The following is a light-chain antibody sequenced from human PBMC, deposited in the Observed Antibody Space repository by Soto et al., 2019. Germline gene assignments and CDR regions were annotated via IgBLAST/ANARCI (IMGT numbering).Light chain of an antibody. V-gene: IGKV1-17*01. CDR3: QQHPNYPWT. CDR2: VAS. CDR1: QAIRND. J-gene: IGKJ1*01. Sequence: DIQMTQSPSSLSASVGDRVTITCRASQAIRNDVGWYQQKPGKDPKRLIYVASRLESGVPSRLSGSGFGTEFTHPISRLQPEDSATYYCQQHPNYPWTFGQGTRVEIK.